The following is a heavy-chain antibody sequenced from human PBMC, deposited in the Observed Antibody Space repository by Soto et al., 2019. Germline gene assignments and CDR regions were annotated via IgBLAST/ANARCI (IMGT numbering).Heavy chain of an antibody. Sequence: EVQLVESGGGLVQPGGSLRLSCAASGFMFSSYSMNWVRQAPGRGLEWVAYITTGSDTIHYADSVKGRFTMSRDNAQNSLYLHMNSLRDEDTAVYFCTRAASNYYDTSGYPQDYYSNMDFWGQGTTVTVSS. CDR1: GFMFSSYS. V-gene: IGHV3-48*02. CDR3: TRAASNYYDTSGYPQDYYSNMDF. D-gene: IGHD3-22*01. CDR2: ITTGSDTI. J-gene: IGHJ6*02.